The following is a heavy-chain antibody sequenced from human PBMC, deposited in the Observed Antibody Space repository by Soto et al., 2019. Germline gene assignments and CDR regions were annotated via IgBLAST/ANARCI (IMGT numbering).Heavy chain of an antibody. CDR2: IYTKERT. D-gene: IGHD3-16*01. J-gene: IGHJ5*02. CDR3: ARDDYKDGGNNWFDP. Sequence: TLSLTCTVSGGSITNYYLSWIRQPAGKGLEWIGRIYTKERTNYNLSFRNRVTMSVDTSKNQFSLKLDAVTAADTAVYYCARDDYKDGGNNWFDPWGQGTLVTVSS. V-gene: IGHV4-4*07. CDR1: GGSITNYY.